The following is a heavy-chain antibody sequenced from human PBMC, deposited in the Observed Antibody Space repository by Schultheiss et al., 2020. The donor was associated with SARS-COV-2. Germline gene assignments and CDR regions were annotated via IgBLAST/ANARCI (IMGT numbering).Heavy chain of an antibody. CDR2: INHSGST. CDR3: ARAPSYSSTLYYYGVDV. V-gene: IGHV4-34*01. Sequence: SETLSLTCAVYGGSFSGYYWSWIRQPPGKGLEWIGEINHSGSTNYNPSLKSRVTISVDTSKNQFSLKLSSVTAADTAVYYCARAPSYSSTLYYYGVDVWGQGTTVTVSS. CDR1: GGSFSGYY. J-gene: IGHJ6*02. D-gene: IGHD6-13*01.